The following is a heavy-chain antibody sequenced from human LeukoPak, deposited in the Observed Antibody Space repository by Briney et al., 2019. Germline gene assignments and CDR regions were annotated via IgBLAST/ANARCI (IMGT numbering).Heavy chain of an antibody. CDR1: GFTFSSYA. Sequence: PGRSLRLSCAASGFTFSSYAMHWVRQAPGKGLEWVAVISYDGSNKYYADSVKGRFTISRDNSKNTLHLQMNSLRAEDTAVYYCAREYPGTATLIDYWGQGTLVTVSS. D-gene: IGHD2-21*02. J-gene: IGHJ4*02. V-gene: IGHV3-30-3*01. CDR2: ISYDGSNK. CDR3: AREYPGTATLIDY.